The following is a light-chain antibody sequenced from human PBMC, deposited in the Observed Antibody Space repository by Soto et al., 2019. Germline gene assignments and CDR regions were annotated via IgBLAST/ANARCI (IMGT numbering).Light chain of an antibody. CDR2: DTS. CDR3: QQRTNWPRSFT. V-gene: IGKV3-11*01. J-gene: IGKJ3*01. Sequence: EIVLTQSPATLSLSPGERATLSCRASQSVSSYLAWYQQKPGQAPRLLIYDTSKSATGIPARFSGSGSGTDFTLTISSLEPEDFAVYYCQQRTNWPRSFTFGPGTKVDIK. CDR1: QSVSSY.